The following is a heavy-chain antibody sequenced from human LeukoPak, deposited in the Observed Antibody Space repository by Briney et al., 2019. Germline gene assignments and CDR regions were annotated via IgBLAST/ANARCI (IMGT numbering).Heavy chain of an antibody. J-gene: IGHJ6*02. V-gene: IGHV3-33*01. CDR2: IWYDGSNK. D-gene: IGHD2-2*01. Sequence: GGSLRLSCAASGFTFSSYGMHWVRQAPGKGLEWVAVIWYDGSNKYYADSVKGRFTISRDNSKNTLYLQMNSLRAEDTAVYYCARDFRYCSSTSCYKVGRYYYGMDVWGQGTTVTVSS. CDR3: ARDFRYCSSTSCYKVGRYYYGMDV. CDR1: GFTFSSYG.